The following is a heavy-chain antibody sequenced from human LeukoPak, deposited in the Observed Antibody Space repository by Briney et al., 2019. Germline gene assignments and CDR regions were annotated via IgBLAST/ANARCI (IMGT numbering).Heavy chain of an antibody. CDR1: GFTFSSYS. CDR3: ARESDSGAFDI. D-gene: IGHD1-26*01. CDR2: ISSSSSYI. J-gene: IGHJ3*02. V-gene: IGHV3-21*01. Sequence: GGSLRLSCAASGFTFSSYSMNWVRQAPGKGLEGVSSISSSSSYIYYADSVKGRFTISRDNAKNSLYLQMNSLRAEDTAVYYCARESDSGAFDIWGQGTMVTVSS.